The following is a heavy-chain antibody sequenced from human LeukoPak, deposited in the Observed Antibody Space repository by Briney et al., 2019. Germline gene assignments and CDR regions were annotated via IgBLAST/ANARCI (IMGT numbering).Heavy chain of an antibody. CDR2: INPSGGST. Sequence: ASVKVSCKASGYTFTSYYMHWVRQAPGQGLEWMGIINPSGGSTSYAQKFQGRVTITADKSTSTAYMELSSLRSEDTAVYYCARSEPSSGWCYFDYWGQGTLVTVSS. CDR1: GYTFTSYY. D-gene: IGHD6-19*01. V-gene: IGHV1-46*01. CDR3: ARSEPSSGWCYFDY. J-gene: IGHJ4*02.